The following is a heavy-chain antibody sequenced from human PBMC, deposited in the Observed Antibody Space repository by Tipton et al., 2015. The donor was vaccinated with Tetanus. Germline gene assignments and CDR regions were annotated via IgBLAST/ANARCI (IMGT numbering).Heavy chain of an antibody. J-gene: IGHJ6*02. Sequence: TLSLTCTVSGGSISSYYWSWIRQPPGKGLEWIGYIHYSGSTNYNPSLKSRVTMSVDTSKNQFSLKLSSVTAADTAVYYCARDPSSSWYFYYYGMDVWGQGTTVTVSS. CDR3: ARDPSSSWYFYYYGMDV. CDR2: IHYSGST. D-gene: IGHD6-13*01. CDR1: GGSISSYY. V-gene: IGHV4-59*12.